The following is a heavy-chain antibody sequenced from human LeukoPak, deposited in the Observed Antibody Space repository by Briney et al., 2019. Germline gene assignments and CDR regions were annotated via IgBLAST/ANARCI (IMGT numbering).Heavy chain of an antibody. V-gene: IGHV4-34*01. J-gene: IGHJ4*02. Sequence: SETLSLTCAVSGGSISSGGYYWSWIRQPPGKGLEWIGEINHSGSTNYNPSLKSRVTISVDTSKNQFSLKLSSVTAADTAVYYCARGGPHYYGSGSYSSWGQGTLVTVSS. CDR1: GGSISSGGYY. CDR3: ARGGPHYYGSGSYSS. D-gene: IGHD3-10*01. CDR2: INHSGST.